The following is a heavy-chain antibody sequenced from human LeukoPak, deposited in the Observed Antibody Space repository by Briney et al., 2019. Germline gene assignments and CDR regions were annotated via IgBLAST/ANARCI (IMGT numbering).Heavy chain of an antibody. CDR1: EYTFSGYY. CDR2: INPNSGT. V-gene: IGHV1-2*02. CDR3: AREEQHQRGRHFEY. J-gene: IGHJ4*02. Sequence: GASVKVSCKASEYTFSGYYIHWVRQGPGQGLEWMGWINPNSGTNYAQNFQGRVTMTRDTSISTAYMELSRLKSDDTAVYYCAREEQHQRGRHFEYWGQGTLVTVSS. D-gene: IGHD6-13*01.